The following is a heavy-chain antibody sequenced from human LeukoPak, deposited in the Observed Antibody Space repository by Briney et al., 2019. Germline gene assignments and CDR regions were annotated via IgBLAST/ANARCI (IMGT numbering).Heavy chain of an antibody. CDR3: AKYPEGAMVRGVITYYYGMDV. V-gene: IGHV3-30*18. CDR1: GFTFSSYG. CDR2: ISYDGSNK. D-gene: IGHD3-10*01. Sequence: PGGSLRLSCAASGFTFSSYGMHWVRQAPGKGLEWVAVISYDGSNKYYADSVKGRFTISRDNSKNTLCLQMNSLRAEDTAVYYCAKYPEGAMVRGVITYYYGMDVWGQGTTVTVSS. J-gene: IGHJ6*02.